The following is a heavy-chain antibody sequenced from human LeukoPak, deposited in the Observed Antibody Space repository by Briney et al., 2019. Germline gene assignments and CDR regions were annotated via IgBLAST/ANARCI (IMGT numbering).Heavy chain of an antibody. CDR2: ISSSSSHK. Sequence: PGGSLRLSCAASGFTFSSYSMKWVRQAPGKGLEWVSSISSSSSHKYYADSVRGRFTISRDNAKNSLYLQMDSLRVEDTAVYYCAGNYYGSESYYSNDYWGQGTLDTVSS. D-gene: IGHD3-10*01. V-gene: IGHV3-21*01. CDR3: AGNYYGSESYYSNDY. CDR1: GFTFSSYS. J-gene: IGHJ4*02.